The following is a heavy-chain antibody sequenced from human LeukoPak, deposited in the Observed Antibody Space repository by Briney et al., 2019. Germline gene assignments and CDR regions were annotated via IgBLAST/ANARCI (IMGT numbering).Heavy chain of an antibody. CDR3: ARDLSGGLHYYDSSGAY. CDR2: ISAYNGNT. CDR1: GYTFTSYG. V-gene: IGHV1-18*01. Sequence: ASVKVSCKASGYTFTSYGISWVRQAPGQGLEWMGWISAYNGNTNYAQKLQGRVTMTTDTSTSTAYMELRSLRSDDTAVYYCARDLSGGLHYYDSSGAYWGQGTLVTVSS. D-gene: IGHD3-22*01. J-gene: IGHJ4*02.